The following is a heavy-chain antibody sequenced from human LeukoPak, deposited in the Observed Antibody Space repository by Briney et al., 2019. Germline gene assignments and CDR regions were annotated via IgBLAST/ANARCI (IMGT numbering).Heavy chain of an antibody. CDR2: ISYSGNM. J-gene: IGHJ4*02. CDR1: GGSITSSTTYY. Sequence: PSETLSLTCTVSGGSITSSTTYYWGWIRQPPEKGLEWIGSISYSGNMYYNPSLRSRVTTSFDTSKNQFSLRLDSVTAADTAVYYCARVGYSRSWAYFDYWGQGILVTVSS. V-gene: IGHV4-39*07. CDR3: ARVGYSRSWAYFDY. D-gene: IGHD6-13*01.